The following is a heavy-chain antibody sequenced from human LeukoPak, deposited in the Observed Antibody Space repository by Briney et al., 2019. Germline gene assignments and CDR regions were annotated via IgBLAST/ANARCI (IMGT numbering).Heavy chain of an antibody. D-gene: IGHD3-16*01. Sequence: GGSLRLSCTASGFTFGDYAMSWFRQAPGKGLEWVGFIRSKAYGWTTEYAASVKGRFTISRDDSKSIAYLQMNSLKTEDTAVYYCTRESGGGKNYYYYYMDVWGKGTTVTVSS. CDR1: GFTFGDYA. CDR3: TRESGGGKNYYYYYMDV. J-gene: IGHJ6*03. CDR2: IRSKAYGWTT. V-gene: IGHV3-49*03.